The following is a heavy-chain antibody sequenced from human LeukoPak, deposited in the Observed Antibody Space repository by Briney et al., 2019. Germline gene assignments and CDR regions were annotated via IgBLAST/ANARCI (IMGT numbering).Heavy chain of an antibody. Sequence: PSETLSLTCAVYGGSFSGYYWSWIRQPPGKGLEWIGEINHSGSTNYNPSLKSRVTISVDTSKNQFSLKLSSVTAADTAVYYCARSNRRGAFDIWGQGTMVTVSS. J-gene: IGHJ3*02. CDR2: INHSGST. D-gene: IGHD1-14*01. V-gene: IGHV4-34*01. CDR1: GGSFSGYY. CDR3: ARSNRRGAFDI.